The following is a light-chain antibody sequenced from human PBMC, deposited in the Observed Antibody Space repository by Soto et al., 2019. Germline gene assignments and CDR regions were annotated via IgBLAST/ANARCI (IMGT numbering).Light chain of an antibody. J-gene: IGLJ1*01. CDR3: CSYAGSSTPDV. CDR2: EGS. V-gene: IGLV2-23*01. Sequence: QSVLTQPASVSGSPGQSITISCTGTSSDVRSYNLVSWYQQHPGKAPKLMIYEGSKRPSGVSNRFSGSKSGNTASLTISGLQAEDEADYYCCSYAGSSTPDVFGTGTKVTVL. CDR1: SSDVRSYNL.